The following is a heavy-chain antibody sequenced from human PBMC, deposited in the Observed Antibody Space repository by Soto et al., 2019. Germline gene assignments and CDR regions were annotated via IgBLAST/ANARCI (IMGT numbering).Heavy chain of an antibody. CDR1: GYRFSSYG. CDR3: ARAYSSSWYVGY. J-gene: IGHJ4*02. CDR2: ISAYNGNT. V-gene: IGHV1-18*04. D-gene: IGHD6-13*01. Sequence: ASVKVSCKASGYRFSSYGITWVRQAPGQGLEWMGWISAYNGNTNYAQKLQGRVTMTTDTSTSTAYMELRSLRSDDTAVYYCARAYSSSWYVGYWGQGTLVTVSS.